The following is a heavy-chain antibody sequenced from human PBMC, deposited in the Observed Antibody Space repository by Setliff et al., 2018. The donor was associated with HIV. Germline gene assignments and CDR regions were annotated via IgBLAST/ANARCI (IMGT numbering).Heavy chain of an antibody. CDR3: AKTPLALVRGAQPYFDY. D-gene: IGHD3-10*01. Sequence: GGSLRLSCAASGFTFSTYAMAWVRQVPGKAPEWVSSISGSGGSTYYADSVRGRLTISRDNSRDTLYLEMNSLRAEDSAVYYCAKTPLALVRGAQPYFDYWGQGTLVTVSS. CDR2: ISGSGGST. V-gene: IGHV3-23*01. J-gene: IGHJ4*02. CDR1: GFTFSTYA.